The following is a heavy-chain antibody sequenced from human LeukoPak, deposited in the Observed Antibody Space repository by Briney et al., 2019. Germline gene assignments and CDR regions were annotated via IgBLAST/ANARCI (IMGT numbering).Heavy chain of an antibody. D-gene: IGHD6-19*01. CDR3: ASSYGWYNSGRGAFDI. J-gene: IGHJ3*02. V-gene: IGHV4-31*03. Sequence: SETLSLTCTVSGGSISSGGYYWSWIRQHPGKGLEWIGYIYYSGSTYYNPSLKSRVTISVDTSKNQFSLKLSSVTAADTAVYYCASSYGWYNSGRGAFDIWGQGTMVTVSS. CDR1: GGSISSGGYY. CDR2: IYYSGST.